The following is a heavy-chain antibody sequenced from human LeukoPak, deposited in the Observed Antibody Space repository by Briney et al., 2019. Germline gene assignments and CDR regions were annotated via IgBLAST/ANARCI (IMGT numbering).Heavy chain of an antibody. J-gene: IGHJ3*02. CDR3: ARDRLSYLAFDI. CDR1: GFTFGSYS. D-gene: IGHD1-26*01. CDR2: ISSSSSYI. V-gene: IGHV3-21*01. Sequence: GGSLRLSCAASGFTFGSYSMNWVRQAPGKGLEWVSSISSSSSYIYYADSVKGRFTISRDNAKNSLYLQMNSLRAEDTAVYYCARDRLSYLAFDIWGQGTMVTVSS.